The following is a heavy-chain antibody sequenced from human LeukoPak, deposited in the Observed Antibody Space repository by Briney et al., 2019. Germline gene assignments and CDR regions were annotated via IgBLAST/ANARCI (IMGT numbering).Heavy chain of an antibody. CDR3: ARLNYYGSSGYHLDY. CDR1: GASITSYY. V-gene: IGHV4-59*08. CDR2: IYYSGGT. J-gene: IGHJ4*02. Sequence: PSETLSLTCTLSGASITSYYWSWIRQPPGKGLEWIGYIYYSGGTNYNPSLKSRVTMSVDPSKNQLSLNLRSVTAADTAVYYCARLNYYGSSGYHLDYWGQGTLVTVSS. D-gene: IGHD3-22*01.